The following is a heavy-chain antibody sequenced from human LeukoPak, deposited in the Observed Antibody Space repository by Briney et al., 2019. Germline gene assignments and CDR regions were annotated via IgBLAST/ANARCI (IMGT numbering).Heavy chain of an antibody. Sequence: ASVKVSCKASGYTFTGYCMHWVRQAPGQGLEWMGWINPNSGGTNYAQKFQGRVTMTRDTSISTAYMELSRLRSDDTAVYYCARDYLDPNDDSSGYYGPFDYWGQGTLVTVSS. CDR2: INPNSGGT. J-gene: IGHJ4*02. V-gene: IGHV1-2*02. CDR1: GYTFTGYC. CDR3: ARDYLDPNDDSSGYYGPFDY. D-gene: IGHD3-22*01.